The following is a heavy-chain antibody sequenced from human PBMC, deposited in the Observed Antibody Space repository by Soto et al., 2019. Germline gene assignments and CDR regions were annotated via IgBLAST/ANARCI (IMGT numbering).Heavy chain of an antibody. CDR1: GGSFSGYY. Sequence: SETLSLTCAVYGGSFSGYYWSWIRQPPGKGLEWIGEINHSGSTNYNPSLKSRVTISVDTSKNQFSLKLSSVTAADTAVYYCARGYSSGYPAQSWGQGTLVTVS. V-gene: IGHV4-34*01. J-gene: IGHJ4*02. CDR2: INHSGST. D-gene: IGHD3-22*01. CDR3: ARGYSSGYPAQS.